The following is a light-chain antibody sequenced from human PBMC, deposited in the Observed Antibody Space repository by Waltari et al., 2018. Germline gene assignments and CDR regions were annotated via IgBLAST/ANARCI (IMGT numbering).Light chain of an antibody. J-gene: IGLJ3*02. CDR2: LEVSGSY. V-gene: IGLV4-60*03. CDR1: SGHSTSI. CDR3: ETWEPTPRV. Sequence: QPVLTQSSSASASLGSSVKLTCTLSSGHSTSIIAWHPQQPGKAPRYLMKLEVSGSYNKVSGAPAPFSGSSSGADRFLTVANLQAEAESDYYCETWEPTPRVCGGGTKLTVL.